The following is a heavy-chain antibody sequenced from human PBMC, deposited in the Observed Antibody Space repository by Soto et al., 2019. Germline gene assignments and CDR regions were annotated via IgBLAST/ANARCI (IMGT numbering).Heavy chain of an antibody. CDR2: INPSGGST. CDR1: GYTFTSYY. V-gene: IGHV1-46*01. Sequence: GASVKVSCKASGYTFTSYYMHWVRQAPGQGLEWMGIINPSGGSTSYAQKFQGRVTMTRDTSTSTVYMELSSLRSEDTAVYYCARGIAAAGTLLLFGYWGQGTLVTVSS. J-gene: IGHJ4*02. D-gene: IGHD6-13*01. CDR3: ARGIAAAGTLLLFGY.